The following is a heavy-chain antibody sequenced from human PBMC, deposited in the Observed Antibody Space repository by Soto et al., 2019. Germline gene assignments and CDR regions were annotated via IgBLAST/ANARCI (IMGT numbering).Heavy chain of an antibody. V-gene: IGHV3-66*01. CDR1: GFTVSSNY. Sequence: EVQLVESGGGLVQPGGSLRLSCAASGFTVSSNYMSWVRQAPGKGLEWVSVIYCGGSTYYADSVKGRFTISRDNSKNTLYLQMNSLRAEDTAVYYCARDRGCSGGSCYTNWFDPWGQGTLVTVSS. CDR2: IYCGGST. D-gene: IGHD2-15*01. J-gene: IGHJ5*02. CDR3: ARDRGCSGGSCYTNWFDP.